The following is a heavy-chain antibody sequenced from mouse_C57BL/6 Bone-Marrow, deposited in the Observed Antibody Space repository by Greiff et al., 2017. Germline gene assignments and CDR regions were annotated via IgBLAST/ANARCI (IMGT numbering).Heavy chain of an antibody. Sequence: EVKVVESGGDLVKPGGSLKLSCAASGFTFSSYGMSWVRQTPDKRLEWVATISSGGSYTYYPDSVKGRFTISRDNAKNTLYLQMSSLKSEDTAVYYCARPYDFWGQGTLVTVSA. CDR2: ISSGGSYT. CDR3: ARPYDF. CDR1: GFTFSSYG. V-gene: IGHV5-6*01. J-gene: IGHJ3*01. D-gene: IGHD2-4*01.